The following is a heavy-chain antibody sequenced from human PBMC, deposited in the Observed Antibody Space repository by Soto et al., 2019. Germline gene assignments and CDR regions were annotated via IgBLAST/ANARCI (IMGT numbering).Heavy chain of an antibody. V-gene: IGHV4-31*03. CDR2: IYYSGST. J-gene: IGHJ6*02. Sequence: KPSETLSLTCTVSGGSISSGGYYWSWIRQHPGKGLEWIGYIYYSGSTYYNPSLKSRVTISVDTSNNQFSLKLSSVTAADTAVYYCARDRRGLRFLEWPLDVWGQGTTVTVSS. D-gene: IGHD3-3*01. CDR3: ARDRRGLRFLEWPLDV. CDR1: GGSISSGGYY.